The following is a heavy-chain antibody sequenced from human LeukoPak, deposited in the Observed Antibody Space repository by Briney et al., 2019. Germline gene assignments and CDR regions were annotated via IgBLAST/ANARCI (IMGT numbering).Heavy chain of an antibody. CDR2: IYYSGST. CDR1: GGSISSGDYY. D-gene: IGHD6-19*01. Sequence: KTSETLSLTCTVSGGSISSGDYYWSWIRQPPGKDLEWIGYIYYSGSTNYNPSLKSRVTISVDTSKNQFSLKLSSVTAADTAVYYCARVRSGWYGDYWGQGTLVTVSS. CDR3: ARVRSGWYGDY. V-gene: IGHV4-61*08. J-gene: IGHJ4*02.